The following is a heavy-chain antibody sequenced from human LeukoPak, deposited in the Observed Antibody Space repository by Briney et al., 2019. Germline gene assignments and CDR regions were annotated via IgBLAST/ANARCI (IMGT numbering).Heavy chain of an antibody. J-gene: IGHJ4*02. CDR1: GGTFSSYA. CDR2: IIPIFGTA. CDR3: AWETGYCSSTSCSSYYFDY. V-gene: IGHV1-69*13. D-gene: IGHD2-2*01. Sequence: SVKVSCKASGGTFSSYAISWVRQAPGQGLEWMGGIIPIFGTANYAQKFQGRVTITADESTSTAYMELSSLRSEDTAVYYCAWETGYCSSTSCSSYYFDYWGQGTLVTVSS.